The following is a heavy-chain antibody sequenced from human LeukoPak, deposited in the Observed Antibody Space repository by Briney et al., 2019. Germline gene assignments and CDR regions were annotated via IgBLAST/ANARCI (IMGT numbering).Heavy chain of an antibody. CDR2: INSSGSTI. J-gene: IGHJ4*02. D-gene: IGHD3-22*01. V-gene: IGHV3-11*04. CDR3: ARDAEAYYYDSSGYPRFDY. Sequence: GGSLRLSCAASGFTFSDYYMSWIRQAPGKGLEWVSYINSSGSTIYYADSVKGRFTISRDNAKNSLYLQMNSLRAEDTAVYYCARDAEAYYYDSSGYPRFDYWGQGTLVTVYS. CDR1: GFTFSDYY.